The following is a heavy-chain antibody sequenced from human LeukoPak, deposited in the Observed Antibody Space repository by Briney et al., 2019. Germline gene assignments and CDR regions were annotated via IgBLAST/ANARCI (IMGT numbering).Heavy chain of an antibody. CDR2: IFYSGST. V-gene: IGHV4-39*01. Sequence: SETPSLTCTVSGDSIGSSNNYWAWVRQPPGKGLEWLGSIFYSGSTYYNPSLKSRVTISVDTSKDQFSLNLYSVTAADTATYYCARRGITYAYWGQGTLVTVSS. CDR3: ARRGITYAY. J-gene: IGHJ4*02. D-gene: IGHD2-2*01. CDR1: GDSIGSSNNY.